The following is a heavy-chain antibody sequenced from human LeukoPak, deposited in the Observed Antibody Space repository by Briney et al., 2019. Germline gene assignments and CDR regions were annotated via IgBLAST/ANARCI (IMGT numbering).Heavy chain of an antibody. CDR2: IYTSGIT. Sequence: SQTLSLTCTVSGGSISSGSYYWSWIRQRAGKGLEWIGRIYTSGITHYNPSLKSRVTISADTSKNQFSLKLSSVTAADTSVYYCAREFGYAVTSLDYWGQGTLVTVSS. V-gene: IGHV4-61*02. CDR1: GGSISSGSYY. CDR3: AREFGYAVTSLDY. D-gene: IGHD4-17*01. J-gene: IGHJ4*02.